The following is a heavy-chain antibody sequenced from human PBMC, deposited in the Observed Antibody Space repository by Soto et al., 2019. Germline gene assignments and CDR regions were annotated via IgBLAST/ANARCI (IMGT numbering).Heavy chain of an antibody. D-gene: IGHD4-17*01. CDR3: ARAAQFNYGGNSDFDY. J-gene: IGHJ4*02. V-gene: IGHV3-74*01. Sequence: PGGSLRLSCAASGFSFSSDWMHWVRQTPEKGLVWVSHINSGGSATSYADSVKGRFTVSRDNAKNTLYLQMNSLRVEDTAVYYCARAAQFNYGGNSDFDYWGQGTLVTVSS. CDR1: GFSFSSDW. CDR2: INSGGSAT.